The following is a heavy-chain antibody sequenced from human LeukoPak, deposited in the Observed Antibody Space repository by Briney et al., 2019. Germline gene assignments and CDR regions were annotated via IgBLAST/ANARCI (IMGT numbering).Heavy chain of an antibody. Sequence: GGSLRLSCAASGLTCSSYEMNWVRKAAGKGLEWVSYISSSGRTVYYAYSVKGLFTISIDNAKNSLYLPMNSLRAEDTAVYYCAGDGHDSGTDVWGHGTTVTVSS. CDR2: ISSSGRTV. CDR3: AGDGHDSGTDV. CDR1: GLTCSSYE. V-gene: IGHV3-48*03. D-gene: IGHD3-22*01. J-gene: IGHJ6*02.